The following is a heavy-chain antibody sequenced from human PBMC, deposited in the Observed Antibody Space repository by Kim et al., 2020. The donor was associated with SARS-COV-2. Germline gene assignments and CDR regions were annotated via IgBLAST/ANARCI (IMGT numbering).Heavy chain of an antibody. CDR3: AKSRVGDDYGGTFDY. Sequence: GGSLRLSCAASGFTFSSYGMHWVRQAPGKGLEWVAVISYDGSNKYYADSVKGRFTISRDNSKNTLYLQMNSLRAEDTAVYYCAKSRVGDDYGGTFDYWGQGTLVTVSS. D-gene: IGHD4-17*01. V-gene: IGHV3-30*18. J-gene: IGHJ4*02. CDR1: GFTFSSYG. CDR2: ISYDGSNK.